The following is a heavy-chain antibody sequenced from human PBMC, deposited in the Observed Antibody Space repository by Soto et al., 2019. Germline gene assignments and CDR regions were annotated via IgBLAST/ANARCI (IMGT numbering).Heavy chain of an antibody. CDR1: GDSFIKYC. V-gene: IGHV4-34*01. D-gene: IGHD1-26*01. Sequence: WETLSLTCAVYGDSFIKYCWSWIRQPPGKGLEWIGEINHSGSTNFNPSLKSRVTISVDRSKNQFSLKLRSVTAADTGVYYCARCIVGYPFECWGQGTLVTSSA. J-gene: IGHJ4*02. CDR2: INHSGST. CDR3: ARCIVGYPFEC.